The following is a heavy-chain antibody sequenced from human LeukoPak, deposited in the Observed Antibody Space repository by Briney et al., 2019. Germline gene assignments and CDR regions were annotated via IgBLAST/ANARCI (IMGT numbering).Heavy chain of an antibody. CDR2: ISYDGSNK. J-gene: IGHJ6*03. CDR3: ARDGDGGKAYYYYYYMDV. CDR1: GFTFSSYA. Sequence: GGSLRLSCAASGFTFSSYAMHWVRQAPGKGLEWVAVISYDGSNKYYADSVKGRFTISRDKSKNTLYLQMNSLRAEDTAVYYCARDGDGGKAYYYYYYMDVWGKGTTVTVSS. V-gene: IGHV3-30-3*01. D-gene: IGHD4-23*01.